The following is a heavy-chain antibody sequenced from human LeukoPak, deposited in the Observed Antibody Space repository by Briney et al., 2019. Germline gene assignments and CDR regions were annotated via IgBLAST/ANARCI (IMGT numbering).Heavy chain of an antibody. CDR2: ISYDGSNK. D-gene: IGHD6-13*01. J-gene: IGHJ3*02. V-gene: IGHV3-30*03. CDR3: ARDPGIAAAGI. CDR1: GFTFSSYG. Sequence: GGSLRLSCAASGFTFSSYGMHWVRQAPGKGLEWVAVISYDGSNKYYADSVKGRFTISRDNSKNTLYLQMNSLRAEDTAVYYCARDPGIAAAGIWGQGTMVTVSS.